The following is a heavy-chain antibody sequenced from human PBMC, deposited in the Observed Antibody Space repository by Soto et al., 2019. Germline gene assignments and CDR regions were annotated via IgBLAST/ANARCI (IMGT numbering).Heavy chain of an antibody. V-gene: IGHV1-69*02. Sequence: QVPLVQSGAEVKRPGSSVKVSCEASGGTSTIYTITWVRQAPGQGLAWMGRIVPMLGITNYGRNFQGRVTFTADTCSGTAYMELSSLRFDDTAMYYFATEKYGAGRVGVFHWGQGAQVTVSS. CDR3: ATEKYGAGRVGVFH. CDR2: IVPMLGIT. CDR1: GGTSTIYT. D-gene: IGHD1-26*01. J-gene: IGHJ4*02.